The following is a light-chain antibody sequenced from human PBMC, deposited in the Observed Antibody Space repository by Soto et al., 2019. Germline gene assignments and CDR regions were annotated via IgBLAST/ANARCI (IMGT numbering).Light chain of an antibody. J-gene: IGKJ1*01. V-gene: IGKV3-20*01. CDR3: QHFSTSPPWT. Sequence: EIVLTQSPGTLALSPGERATLSCRASQSVSSDNLAWYQQKPGQAPRVLIYGTSSRANGIPDRFSGSGYGTDFTLTISRLGPEDFAVYYCQHFSTSPPWTFGQGTKV. CDR2: GTS. CDR1: QSVSSDN.